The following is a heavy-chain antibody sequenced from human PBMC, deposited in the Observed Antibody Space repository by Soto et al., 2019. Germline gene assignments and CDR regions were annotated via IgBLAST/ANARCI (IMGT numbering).Heavy chain of an antibody. CDR2: IIGDGSGA. CDR1: GFTFNTAW. V-gene: IGHV3-74*01. D-gene: IGHD3-16*01. CDR3: VRPRPSGENYGMDV. Sequence: PGGSLRLSCVASGFTFNTAWMHWVRQAPGKGLVWLSRIIGDGSGADYADSVKGRFTISRDSPKNTLFLQMDSLRAEDTAVYYCVRPRPSGENYGMDVWGQGTTVTVSS. J-gene: IGHJ6*02.